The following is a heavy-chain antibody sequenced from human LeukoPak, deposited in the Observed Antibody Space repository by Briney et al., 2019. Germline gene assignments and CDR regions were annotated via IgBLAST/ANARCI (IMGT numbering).Heavy chain of an antibody. J-gene: IGHJ4*02. V-gene: IGHV4-4*09. D-gene: IGHD1-26*01. CDR2: IYTSGST. Sequence: SCKASGGTFSSYAISWVRQAPGQGLEWIGYIYTSGSTNYNPSLKSRVTISVDTSKNQLSLKMRVVTAADTAVYYCARHLSGTYDYFDYWGQGTLSPSPQ. CDR3: ARHLSGTYDYFDY. CDR1: GGTFSSYA.